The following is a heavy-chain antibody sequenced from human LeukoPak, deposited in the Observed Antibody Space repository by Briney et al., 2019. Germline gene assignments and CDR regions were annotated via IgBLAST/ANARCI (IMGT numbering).Heavy chain of an antibody. CDR3: AKGEDIVVVPAAIQGAFDI. Sequence: GGSLRLSCAASGFTFSSYGMHWVRQAPGKGLEWVAVISYDGSNKYYADSVKGRFTISRDNSKNTLYLQMNSLRAEDTAVYYCAKGEDIVVVPAAIQGAFDIWGQGTMVTVSS. CDR2: ISYDGSNK. CDR1: GFTFSSYG. J-gene: IGHJ3*02. V-gene: IGHV3-30*18. D-gene: IGHD2-2*02.